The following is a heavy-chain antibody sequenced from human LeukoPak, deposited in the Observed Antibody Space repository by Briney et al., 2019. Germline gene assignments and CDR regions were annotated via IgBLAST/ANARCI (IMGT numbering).Heavy chain of an antibody. Sequence: KPSETLSLTCTVSGGSISSYYWSWIRQPPGKGLEWIGYIYYSGSTNYNPSLKSRVTISVDTSKNQFSLKLSSVTAADTAVYYCARGSMVRGVIGYYFDYWGQGTLVTVSS. J-gene: IGHJ4*02. V-gene: IGHV4-59*01. D-gene: IGHD3-10*01. CDR1: GGSISSYY. CDR2: IYYSGST. CDR3: ARGSMVRGVIGYYFDY.